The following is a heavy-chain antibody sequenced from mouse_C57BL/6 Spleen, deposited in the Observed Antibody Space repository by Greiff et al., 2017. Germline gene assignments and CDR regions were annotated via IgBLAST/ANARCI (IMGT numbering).Heavy chain of an antibody. CDR1: GFNFTDYY. D-gene: IGHD2-4*01. CDR3: ARLDYGDYFDY. V-gene: IGHV7-3*01. CDR2: IRNKANGYTT. J-gene: IGHJ2*01. Sequence: EVQRVESGGGLVQPGGSLSLSCAASGFNFTDYYMSWVRQPPGKALEWLGFIRNKANGYTTEYSASVKGRFTISRDNSQSILYLQMNALRADDSATYYCARLDYGDYFDYWGQGTTLTVSS.